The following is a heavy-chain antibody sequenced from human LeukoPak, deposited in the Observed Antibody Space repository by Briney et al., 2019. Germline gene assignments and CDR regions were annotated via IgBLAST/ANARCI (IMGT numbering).Heavy chain of an antibody. CDR3: ATLTVSGSDY. J-gene: IGHJ4*02. V-gene: IGHV3-23*01. Sequence: GGSLRLSCAASGFTFSSYAMSWVRQAPGKGLEWVSAISGSGGSTYYADSVKGRFTISRDNSKNTLYLQMNNLRLEDTAVYYCATLTVSGSDYWGLGTLVTVSS. CDR1: GFTFSSYA. CDR2: ISGSGGST. D-gene: IGHD6-19*01.